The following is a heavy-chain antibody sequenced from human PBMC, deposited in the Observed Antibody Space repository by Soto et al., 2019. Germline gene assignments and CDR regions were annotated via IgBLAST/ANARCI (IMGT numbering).Heavy chain of an antibody. D-gene: IGHD2-8*01. CDR1: GYTFTSYY. J-gene: IGHJ4*02. CDR2: INPSGGST. V-gene: IGHV1-46*01. CDR3: ARPPYPGCINAVCYPLDY. Sequence: QVQLVQSGAEVKKPGASVKISCKASGYTFTSYYLHWVRQAPGQGLEWRGRINPSGGSTNYAQKLQGRVAMTRDTSAGTVYMELNSLRSEDTAVYYCARPPYPGCINAVCYPLDYWGQGTLVTVSS.